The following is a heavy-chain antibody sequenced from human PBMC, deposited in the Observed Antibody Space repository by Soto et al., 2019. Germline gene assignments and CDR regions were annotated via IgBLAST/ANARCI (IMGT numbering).Heavy chain of an antibody. Sequence: SETLSLTCTVSDGSISSYYWSRIRQPPGKGLEWIGYIYYSGSTNYNPSLKSRVTISVDTSKNQFSLKLTSVTAADTAVYYCARDNLWGSSWNYFDYWGQGTLVTVSS. CDR3: ARDNLWGSSWNYFDY. J-gene: IGHJ4*02. CDR1: DGSISSYY. V-gene: IGHV4-59*01. CDR2: IYYSGST. D-gene: IGHD6-13*01.